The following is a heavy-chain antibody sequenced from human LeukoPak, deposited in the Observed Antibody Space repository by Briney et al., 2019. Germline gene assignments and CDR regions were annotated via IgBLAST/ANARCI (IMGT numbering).Heavy chain of an antibody. J-gene: IGHJ4*02. Sequence: GGSLRLSCAASGFTFSSYAMHWVRQAPGKGLEWVAVISYDGSNKYYADSVKGRFTISRDNSKNTLYLQMTSLRAEDTAVYYCARELIAAAGTTADYWGQGTLVTVSS. D-gene: IGHD6-13*01. V-gene: IGHV3-30-3*01. CDR3: ARELIAAAGTTADY. CDR1: GFTFSSYA. CDR2: ISYDGSNK.